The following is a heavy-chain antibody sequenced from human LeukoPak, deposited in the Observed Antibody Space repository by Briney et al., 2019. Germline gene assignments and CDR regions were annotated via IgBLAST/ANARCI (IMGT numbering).Heavy chain of an antibody. CDR2: ISYDGSNK. D-gene: IGHD2-15*01. CDR1: GFTFSSYG. Sequence: GGSLRLSCAASGFTFSSYGMHWVRQAPGKGLEWVAIISYDGSNKYYADSVKGRFTISRDNSKNTLYLQMNSLRTEDTAVYYCAKEERYCSGGSCLPWDYWGQGTLVTVSS. CDR3: AKEERYCSGGSCLPWDY. J-gene: IGHJ4*02. V-gene: IGHV3-30*18.